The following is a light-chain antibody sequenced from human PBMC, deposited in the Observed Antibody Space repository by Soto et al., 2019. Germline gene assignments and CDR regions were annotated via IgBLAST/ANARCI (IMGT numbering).Light chain of an antibody. Sequence: QSALTQPPSASGSPGQSVTISCTGTSSDVGGYTYVSWYQQHPGKAPKLMIYEVSKRPSGVPDRFSGSKSGSTASLTVSGLQAEDEADYYCQSYDTSLSGSVVFGGGTKLTVL. V-gene: IGLV2-8*01. CDR3: QSYDTSLSGSVV. CDR1: SSDVGGYTY. CDR2: EVS. J-gene: IGLJ2*01.